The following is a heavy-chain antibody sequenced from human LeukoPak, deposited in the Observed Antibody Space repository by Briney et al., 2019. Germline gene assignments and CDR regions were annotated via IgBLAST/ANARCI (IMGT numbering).Heavy chain of an antibody. D-gene: IGHD3-10*01. CDR2: VSYDGSYK. V-gene: IGHV3-30*04. CDR1: GFTFSTFA. CDR3: AKGQQLWSGDYFDY. Sequence: PGGSLRLSCAASGFTFSTFAMIWVRQPPGKGLEWVAVVSYDGSYKYYADSVKGRFTISRDNAKNSLYLQMNSLRAEDTALYYCAKGQQLWSGDYFDYWGQGTLVTVSS. J-gene: IGHJ4*02.